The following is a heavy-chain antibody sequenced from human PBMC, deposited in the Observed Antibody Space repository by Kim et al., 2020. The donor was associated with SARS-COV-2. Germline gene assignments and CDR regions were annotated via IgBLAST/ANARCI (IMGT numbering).Heavy chain of an antibody. V-gene: IGHV3-23*01. Sequence: GGSLRLSCAASGFTFSSYAMSWVRQAPGKGLEWVSAISGSGGSTYYADSVKGRFTISRDNSKNTLYLQMNSLRAEDTAVYYCAKGSGYYDSSGYYYRWYFDLWGRGTLVTVSS. J-gene: IGHJ2*01. CDR1: GFTFSSYA. CDR3: AKGSGYYDSSGYYYRWYFDL. CDR2: ISGSGGST. D-gene: IGHD3-22*01.